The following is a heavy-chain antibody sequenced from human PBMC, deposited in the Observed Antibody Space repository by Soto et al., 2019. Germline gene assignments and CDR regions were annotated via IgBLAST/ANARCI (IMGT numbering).Heavy chain of an antibody. CDR2: IDHGGST. V-gene: IGHV4-31*03. CDR3: ARMANYNFWSGPQPTDY. Sequence: QLHLQESSPGLLKPSQTLSLTCTVSGGSISSGGYYWTWIRQHPGKGLEGFGHIDHGGSTYYQPHLKSRANMSVDTAKHQFSLRLTFATAADTAVYYCARMANYNFWSGPQPTDYRGQGTLVTVSS. D-gene: IGHD3-3*01. J-gene: IGHJ4*02. CDR1: GGSISSGGYY.